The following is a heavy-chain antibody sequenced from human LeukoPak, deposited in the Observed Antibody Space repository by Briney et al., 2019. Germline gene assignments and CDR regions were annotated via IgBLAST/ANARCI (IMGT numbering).Heavy chain of an antibody. CDR2: IYSGGST. V-gene: IGHV3-66*01. J-gene: IGHJ4*02. D-gene: IGHD2-15*01. CDR3: AKAPVTTCRGAFCYPFDY. Sequence: GGSLRLSCAASEFSVGSNYMTWVRQAPGKGLEWVPLIYSGGSTYYADSVKGRFTISRDNSKNTLYLQMNSLRPEDAAVYYCAKAPVTTCRGAFCYPFDYWGLGTLVTVSS. CDR1: EFSVGSNY.